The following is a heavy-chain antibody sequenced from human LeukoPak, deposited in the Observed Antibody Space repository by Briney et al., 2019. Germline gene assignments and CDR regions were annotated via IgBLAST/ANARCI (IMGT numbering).Heavy chain of an antibody. CDR2: INHSGST. D-gene: IGHD6-13*01. V-gene: IGHV4-34*01. Sequence: SETLSLTCAVYGGSFSGYYWSWIRQSPGEGLEWIGEINHSGSTNYNPSLKSRVTISVDTSKNQFSLKLSSVTAADTAVYYCARAKTSSSWYDLLGNWFDPWGQGTLVTVSS. CDR3: ARAKTSSSWYDLLGNWFDP. J-gene: IGHJ5*02. CDR1: GGSFSGYY.